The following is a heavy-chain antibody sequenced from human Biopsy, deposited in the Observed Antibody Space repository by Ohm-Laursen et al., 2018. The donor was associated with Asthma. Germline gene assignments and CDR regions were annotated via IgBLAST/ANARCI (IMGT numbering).Heavy chain of an antibody. V-gene: IGHV4-30-4*01. CDR3: ARRGGVRRYFDY. J-gene: IGHJ4*02. D-gene: IGHD3-16*01. CDR2: IYYSGST. Sequence: TLSLTCTVSGGSISSGAYYWSWVRQPPGKGLEWIGHIYYSGSTYYNPSLKSRVAISLDTSKNQFSLKLSSVTAADTAVYFCARRGGVRRYFDYWGQGTLVTVSS. CDR1: GGSISSGAYY.